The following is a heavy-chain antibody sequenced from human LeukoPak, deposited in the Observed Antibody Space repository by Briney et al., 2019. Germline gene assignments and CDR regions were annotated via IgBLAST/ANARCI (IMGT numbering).Heavy chain of an antibody. CDR2: IYYSGGS. CDR1: GGSISSSSHY. J-gene: IGHJ6*03. V-gene: IGHV4-39*01. Sequence: SETLSLTCTVSGGSISSSSHYWGWIRQPPGKGLEWIGSIYYSGGSYYNPSLKSRVTISVDTSKNQFSLRLSSVTAADTAVYYCARHIYYYYYYMDVWGKGTTVTGSS. CDR3: ARHIYYYYYYMDV.